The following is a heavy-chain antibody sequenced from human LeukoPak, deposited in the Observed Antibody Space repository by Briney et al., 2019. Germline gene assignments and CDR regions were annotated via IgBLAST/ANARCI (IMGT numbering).Heavy chain of an antibody. CDR1: GGSISSGSYY. V-gene: IGHV4-61*02. Sequence: SETLTLTCTVSGGSISSGSYYWSWIRQPAGKGLEWIGRIYTSGSTNYNPSLKSRVTISVDTSKNQFSLKLSSETAADTAVYYCARGDYYYYYYMDVWGKGTTVTISS. J-gene: IGHJ6*03. CDR3: ARGDYYYYYYMDV. CDR2: IYTSGST.